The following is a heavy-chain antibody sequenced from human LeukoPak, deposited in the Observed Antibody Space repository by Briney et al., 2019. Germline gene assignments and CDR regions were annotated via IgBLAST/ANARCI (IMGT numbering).Heavy chain of an antibody. CDR2: ISYDGSNK. Sequence: PGGSLRLSCAASGFTFSSYGMHWVRQAPGKGLEWVAVISYDGSNKYYADSVKGRFTISRDNSKNTLYLQMNNLRPEDTAVYYCAREPSNWPFDYWGQGTLVTVSS. J-gene: IGHJ4*02. CDR3: AREPSNWPFDY. CDR1: GFTFSSYG. D-gene: IGHD1-1*01. V-gene: IGHV3-30*03.